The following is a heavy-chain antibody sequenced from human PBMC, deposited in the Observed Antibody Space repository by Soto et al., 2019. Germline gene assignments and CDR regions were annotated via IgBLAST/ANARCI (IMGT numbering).Heavy chain of an antibody. D-gene: IGHD6-13*01. CDR2: IIPVFGTA. J-gene: IGHJ6*02. CDR3: ARDRYSSSWYVYYYGMDV. V-gene: IGHV1-69*06. Sequence: ASVKVSCKASGGTFSSYAISWLRQAPGQGLEWMGGIIPVFGTANYAQKFQGRVTITADKSTSTAYMELSSLRSEDTAVYYCARDRYSSSWYVYYYGMDVWGQGTTVTVSS. CDR1: GGTFSSYA.